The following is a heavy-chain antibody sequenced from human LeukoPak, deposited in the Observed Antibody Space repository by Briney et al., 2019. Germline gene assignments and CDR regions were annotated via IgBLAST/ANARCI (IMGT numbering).Heavy chain of an antibody. CDR3: ARDPIRNPAPENYGMDV. Sequence: GGSLRLSCAAFGFTFDDYGMSWVRQAPGKGLEWVSGINWNGGSTGYADSVKGRFTISRDNAKNSLYLQMNSLRAVDTALYHCARDPIRNPAPENYGMDVWGQGTTVTVSS. CDR2: INWNGGST. V-gene: IGHV3-20*01. J-gene: IGHJ6*02. CDR1: GFTFDDYG. D-gene: IGHD1-14*01.